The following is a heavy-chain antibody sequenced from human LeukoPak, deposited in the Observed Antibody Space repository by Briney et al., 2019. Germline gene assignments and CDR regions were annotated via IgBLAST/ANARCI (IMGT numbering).Heavy chain of an antibody. CDR2: ISFDGNMI. D-gene: IGHD4-17*01. Sequence: GGSLRLSCAASGFTFRSYAMYWVRQSPGNGLEWVAFISFDGNMIYYADSVKGRFTISRDNSKNTLYLQMNSLRAEDTAVYYCAKATTLFTTVTPDYYFDYWGQGTLVTVSS. CDR3: AKATTLFTTVTPDYYFDY. CDR1: GFTFRSYA. V-gene: IGHV3-30-3*01. J-gene: IGHJ4*02.